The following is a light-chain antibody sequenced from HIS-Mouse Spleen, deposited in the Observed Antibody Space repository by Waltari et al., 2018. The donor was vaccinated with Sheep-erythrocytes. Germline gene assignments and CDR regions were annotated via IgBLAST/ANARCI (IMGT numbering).Light chain of an antibody. CDR2: DDS. Sequence: SYVLTQPPSVSVAPGQTARITCGGNNIVSKIVHWYHQKPGPAPVLVVHDDSDRPPGIPDRFSGSKSGNTASLTVSGLQAEDEADYYCSSYAGSNNYVFGTGTKVTVL. V-gene: IGLV3-21*02. CDR3: SSYAGSNNYV. CDR1: NIVSKI. J-gene: IGLJ1*01.